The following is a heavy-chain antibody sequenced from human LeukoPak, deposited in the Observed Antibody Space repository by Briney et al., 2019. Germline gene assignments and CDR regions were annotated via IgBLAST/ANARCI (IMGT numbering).Heavy chain of an antibody. D-gene: IGHD3-16*01. CDR1: GFTFSSYS. CDR3: AVQRGSYGPYYFDY. CDR2: ISSSSSYI. J-gene: IGHJ4*02. Sequence: PGGSLRLSCAASGFTFSSYSMNWVRQAPGRGLEWVSSISSSSSYIYYADSVKGRFTISRDNAKNSLYLQMNSLRAEDTAVYYCAVQRGSYGPYYFDYWGQGTLVTVSS. V-gene: IGHV3-21*01.